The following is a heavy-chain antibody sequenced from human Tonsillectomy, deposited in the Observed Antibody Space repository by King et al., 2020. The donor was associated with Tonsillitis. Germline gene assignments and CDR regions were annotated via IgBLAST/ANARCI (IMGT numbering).Heavy chain of an antibody. CDR3: VKSPPDYDILTGYIMISSWFDP. J-gene: IGHJ5*02. D-gene: IGHD3-9*01. CDR1: GFTFSSYA. V-gene: IGHV3-64D*06. Sequence: VQLVESGGGLVQPGGSLRLSCSASGFTFSSYAMHWVRQAPGKGLEYVSAISSNGGSTYYADSVKGRFTISRDNSKNTLYLQMSSLRAEDTAVYYCVKSPPDYDILTGYIMISSWFDPWGQGTLVTVSS. CDR2: ISSNGGST.